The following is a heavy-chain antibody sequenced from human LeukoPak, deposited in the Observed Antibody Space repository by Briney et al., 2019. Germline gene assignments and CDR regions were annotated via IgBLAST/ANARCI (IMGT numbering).Heavy chain of an antibody. D-gene: IGHD3-10*01. CDR3: ARQVTMVRGVTSLRFPVDDY. J-gene: IGHJ4*02. CDR2: IYYSGST. Sequence: PSETLSLTCIVSGCSISSSSYYWGWIRPPPGKGLEWIGSIYYSGSTYYNPSLKRRVSISVDTSNNQFSLKLSSVTAPDTAVYYCARQVTMVRGVTSLRFPVDDYWGQRTLVSVSS. CDR1: GCSISSSSYY. V-gene: IGHV4-39*01.